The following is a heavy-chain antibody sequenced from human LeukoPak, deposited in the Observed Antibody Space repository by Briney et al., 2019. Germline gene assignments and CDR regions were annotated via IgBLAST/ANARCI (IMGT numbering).Heavy chain of an antibody. D-gene: IGHD3-22*01. CDR3: ARELRDISGYYLEYFQH. CDR2: INPHSGGT. CDR1: GYTFTDYY. V-gene: IGHV1-2*02. Sequence: ASVKVSCKASGYTFTDYYVHWVRQAPGQGLEWMGWINPHSGGTNFAQKFQGRVTMTRDTSISTAYMELSRLRSDDTAVYYCARELRDISGYYLEYFQHWGQGTLVTVSS. J-gene: IGHJ1*01.